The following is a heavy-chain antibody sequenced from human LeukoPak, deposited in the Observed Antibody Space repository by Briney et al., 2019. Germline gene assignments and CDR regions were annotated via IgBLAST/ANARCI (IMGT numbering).Heavy chain of an antibody. Sequence: PGGTLRLSCAASGFTFSSYSMNWVRQAPGKGLEWVSSISSSSSYIYYADSVKGRFTISRDNAKNSLYLQMNSLRAEDTAVYYCARRPLIAAAGDNWFDPWGQGTLVTVSS. J-gene: IGHJ5*02. CDR2: ISSSSSYI. V-gene: IGHV3-21*01. D-gene: IGHD6-13*01. CDR3: ARRPLIAAAGDNWFDP. CDR1: GFTFSSYS.